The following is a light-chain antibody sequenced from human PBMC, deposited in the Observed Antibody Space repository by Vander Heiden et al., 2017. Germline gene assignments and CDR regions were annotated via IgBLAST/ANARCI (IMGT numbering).Light chain of an antibody. CDR1: QSIHRY. V-gene: IGKV3-11*01. CDR3: QQGSSWPLT. CDR2: DAA. Sequence: VLTSPPATLSLSPGERATLSCRASQSIHRYLAWYQQKPREAPTIVIYDAANRATGVPARCSGSGSGTDFSLTISSREPADFAVYYCQQGSSWPLTVGGGTQVEIK. J-gene: IGKJ4*01.